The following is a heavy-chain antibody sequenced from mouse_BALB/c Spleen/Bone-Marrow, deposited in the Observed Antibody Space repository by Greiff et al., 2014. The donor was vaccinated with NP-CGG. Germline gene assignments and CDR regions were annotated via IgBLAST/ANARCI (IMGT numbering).Heavy chain of an antibody. CDR3: ARREGNHAAWFAY. CDR2: IHYSGST. V-gene: IGHV3-1*02. Sequence: VQLQQSGPDLVKPSQSLSLTCTVTGYSITSGYSWHWIRQFPGNKLEWMGYIHYSGSTNYNPSLKSQISITRDTSKNQFFLQLNSVTTEDTATYYCARREGNHAAWFAYWGQGTLLTVSA. CDR1: GYSITSGYS. D-gene: IGHD2-1*01. J-gene: IGHJ3*01.